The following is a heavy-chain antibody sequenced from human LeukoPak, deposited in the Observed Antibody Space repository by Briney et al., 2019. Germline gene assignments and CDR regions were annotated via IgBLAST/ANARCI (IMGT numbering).Heavy chain of an antibody. CDR3: ARQSLMSGWYAAGGYFDY. V-gene: IGHV4-34*01. CDR2: INHSGST. J-gene: IGHJ4*02. CDR1: GGSFSGYY. Sequence: KPSETLSLTCAVYGGSFSGYYWSWIRQPPGKGLEWIGEINHSGSTNYNPSLKSRVTISVDTSKNQFSLKLSSVTAADTAVYYCARQSLMSGWYAAGGYFDYWGQGTLVTVSS. D-gene: IGHD6-19*01.